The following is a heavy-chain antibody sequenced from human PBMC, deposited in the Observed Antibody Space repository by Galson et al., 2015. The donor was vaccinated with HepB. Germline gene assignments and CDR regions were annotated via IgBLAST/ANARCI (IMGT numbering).Heavy chain of an antibody. CDR1: GYTFTSYG. D-gene: IGHD2-15*01. CDR3: ARLAYCSGGSCYSGMNY. CDR2: ISAYNGNT. V-gene: IGHV1-18*04. J-gene: IGHJ4*02. Sequence: SVKVSCKASGYTFTSYGISWVRQAPGQGLEWMGWISAYNGNTNYAQKLQGRVTMTTDTSTSTAYMELRSLRSDDTAVYYCARLAYCSGGSCYSGMNYWGQGTLVTVSS.